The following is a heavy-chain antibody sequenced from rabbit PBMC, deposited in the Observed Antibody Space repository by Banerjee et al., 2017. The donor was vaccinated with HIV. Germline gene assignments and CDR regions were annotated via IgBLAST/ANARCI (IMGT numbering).Heavy chain of an antibody. D-gene: IGHD7-1*01. CDR3: ARDYVDYDYTGYGYFNL. J-gene: IGHJ4*01. V-gene: IGHV1S45*01. CDR1: GFSFSSSYW. CDR2: IYAGSGGST. Sequence: QEQLEESGGDLVKPGASLTLTCTASGFSFSSSYWMCWVRQAPGKGLEWIACIYAGSGGSTYYASWAKGRFTISKTSSTTVTLQMTSLTAADTATYFCARDYVDYDYTGYGYFNLWGPGTLVTVS.